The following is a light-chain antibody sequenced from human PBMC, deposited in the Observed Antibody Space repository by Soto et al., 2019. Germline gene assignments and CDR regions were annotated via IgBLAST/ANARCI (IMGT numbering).Light chain of an antibody. CDR3: CSYAGSDTYV. Sequence: QSALTQPASVSGSPGQSITISCTGTSSDVGSYDLVSWYQQYPGKAPKLMISDVTKRPSGVSNRFSGSKSGNTASLTISGLQAEYEADYYCCSYAGSDTYVFGPGTKLTVL. CDR1: SSDVGSYDL. CDR2: DVT. V-gene: IGLV2-23*02. J-gene: IGLJ1*01.